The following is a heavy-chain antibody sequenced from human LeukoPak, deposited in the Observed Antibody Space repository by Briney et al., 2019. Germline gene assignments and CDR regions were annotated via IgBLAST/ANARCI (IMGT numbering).Heavy chain of an antibody. D-gene: IGHD3-10*01. Sequence: GESLKISCKGSGYSFTSYWIGWVRQMPGKGLEWMGIICPGDSVTRYSPSFQGQVSISADKSISPPCQQWSSVKASDTAMYYCARHGYGSGGYYNVFVDYWGQGTLVTVSS. CDR2: ICPGDSVT. CDR1: GYSFTSYW. V-gene: IGHV5-51*01. J-gene: IGHJ4*02. CDR3: ARHGYGSGGYYNVFVDY.